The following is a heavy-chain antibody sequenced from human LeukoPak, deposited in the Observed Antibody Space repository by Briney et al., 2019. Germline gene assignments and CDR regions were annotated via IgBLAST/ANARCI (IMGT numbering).Heavy chain of an antibody. CDR3: GKRSGYYR. Sequence: GGSLRLSCAASGLTFFTYAMSWVRQAPGKGREWVSDIIGSGGSTYYADSVKGRFTISRDNSKNTLYLQMNSLRAEDTAVYYCGKRSGYYRWGQGTLVTASS. J-gene: IGHJ4*02. D-gene: IGHD3-22*01. CDR1: GLTFFTYA. CDR2: IIGSGGST. V-gene: IGHV3-23*01.